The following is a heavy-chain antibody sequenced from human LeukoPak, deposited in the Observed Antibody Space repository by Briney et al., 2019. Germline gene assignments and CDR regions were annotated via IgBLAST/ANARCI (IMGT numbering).Heavy chain of an antibody. CDR1: GGSFSGYY. V-gene: IGHV4-34*01. Sequence: SETLSLTCAVYGGSFSGYYWSWIRQPPGKGLEWIGEINHSGSTNYNPSIKSRVTISVDTSKNQFSLKLSSVTAADTAVYYCARRGRNYYGSGSRGYWFDPWGQGTLVTVS. CDR2: INHSGST. CDR3: ARRGRNYYGSGSRGYWFDP. D-gene: IGHD3-10*01. J-gene: IGHJ5*02.